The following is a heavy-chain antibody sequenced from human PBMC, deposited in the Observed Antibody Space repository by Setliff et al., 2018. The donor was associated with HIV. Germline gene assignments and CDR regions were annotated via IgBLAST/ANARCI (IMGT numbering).Heavy chain of an antibody. D-gene: IGHD4-17*01. CDR2: IYYSGTT. Sequence: SETLSLTCTVSGGSISSRNYYWAWIRQPPGKGLEWFGTIYYSGTTHYNPSLNSRVVISVDTSKNQFSLRLNSVTAADTAVYYCARHSLGNIGDYIRIGAIDIWGQGTMVTVSS. J-gene: IGHJ3*02. V-gene: IGHV4-39*01. CDR1: GGSISSRNYY. CDR3: ARHSLGNIGDYIRIGAIDI.